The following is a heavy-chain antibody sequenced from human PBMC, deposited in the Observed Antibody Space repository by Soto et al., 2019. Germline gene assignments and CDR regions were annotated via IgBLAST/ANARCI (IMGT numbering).Heavy chain of an antibody. Sequence: ASVKVSCKASGYTFTGYYMHWVLQAPGQGLEWMGWINPNSGCTNYAQKFQGRVTMTRDTSISTAYMELSRLRSDDTAVYYCARYVGRYSYYYFDYWGQGTLVTVSS. V-gene: IGHV1-2*02. CDR1: GYTFTGYY. D-gene: IGHD5-18*01. J-gene: IGHJ4*02. CDR2: INPNSGCT. CDR3: ARYVGRYSYYYFDY.